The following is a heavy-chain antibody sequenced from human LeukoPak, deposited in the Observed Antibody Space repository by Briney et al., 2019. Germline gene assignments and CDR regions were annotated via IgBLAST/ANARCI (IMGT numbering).Heavy chain of an antibody. Sequence: PGGSLRLSCAASGFNFKNYDLHWVRQAPGKRLEWVADIGTVADTFYPDSVKGRFTISRENAKNSFYLQMNSLRAGDKAVYYCARGWRGYGRSWEALDFWGQGILVTVSS. D-gene: IGHD3-3*01. V-gene: IGHV3-13*01. CDR3: ARGWRGYGRSWEALDF. CDR2: IGTVADT. J-gene: IGHJ4*02. CDR1: GFNFKNYD.